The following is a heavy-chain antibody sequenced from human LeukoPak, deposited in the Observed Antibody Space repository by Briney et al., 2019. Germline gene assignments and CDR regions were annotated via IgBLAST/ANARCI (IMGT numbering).Heavy chain of an antibody. CDR3: ARDSGYRVQLERRRGNYYGMDV. V-gene: IGHV1-18*01. CDR1: GYTFTSYG. D-gene: IGHD1-1*01. CDR2: ISAYNGNT. Sequence: ASVKVSCKASGYTFTSYGISWVRQAPGQGRECMGWISAYNGNTNYAQKLQGRVTMTTDTSTSTAYMELRSLRSDDTAVYYCARDSGYRVQLERRRGNYYGMDVWGQGTTVTVSS. J-gene: IGHJ6*02.